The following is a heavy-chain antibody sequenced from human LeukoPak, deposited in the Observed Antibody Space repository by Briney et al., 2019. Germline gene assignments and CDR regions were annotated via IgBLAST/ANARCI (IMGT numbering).Heavy chain of an antibody. Sequence: SSVKVSCKASGYTFTGYYMHWVRQAPGQGLEWMGRINPNSGGTNYAQKFQGRVTMTRDTSISTAYMELSRLRSDDTAVYYCAREYYYDSSGYTPPFDYWGQGTLVTVSS. D-gene: IGHD3-22*01. V-gene: IGHV1-2*06. CDR1: GYTFTGYY. CDR3: AREYYYDSSGYTPPFDY. J-gene: IGHJ4*02. CDR2: INPNSGGT.